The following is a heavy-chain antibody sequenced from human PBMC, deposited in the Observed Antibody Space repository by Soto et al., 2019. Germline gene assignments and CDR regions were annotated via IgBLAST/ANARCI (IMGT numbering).Heavy chain of an antibody. CDR3: ASRYCSSTSCHDAFDI. V-gene: IGHV5-51*01. Sequence: GESLKISCKGSGYSFTSYWIGWVRQMPGKGLEWMGIIYPGDSDTRYSPSFQGQVTISADKSFSTAYLQWSSLKASDTAMYYCASRYCSSTSCHDAFDIWGQGTMVTVSS. CDR2: IYPGDSDT. D-gene: IGHD2-2*01. J-gene: IGHJ3*02. CDR1: GYSFTSYW.